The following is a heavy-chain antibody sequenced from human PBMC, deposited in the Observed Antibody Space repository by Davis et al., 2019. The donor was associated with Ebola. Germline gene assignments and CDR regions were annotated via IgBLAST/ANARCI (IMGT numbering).Heavy chain of an antibody. CDR2: ISSSSSTI. V-gene: IGHV3-48*02. CDR1: GFTFSSYS. J-gene: IGHJ4*02. CDR3: ARDQSSTWYGGTFDY. D-gene: IGHD6-13*01. Sequence: GESLKISCAASGFTFSSYSMNWVRQAPGKGLEWISYISSSSSTIYYADSVKGRFTISRDNAKNSLYLQMNSLRDEDTAVYYCARDQSSTWYGGTFDYWGQGTLVTVSS.